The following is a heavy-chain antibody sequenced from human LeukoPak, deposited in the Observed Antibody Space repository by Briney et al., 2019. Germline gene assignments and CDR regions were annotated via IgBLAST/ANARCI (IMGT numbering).Heavy chain of an antibody. D-gene: IGHD6-19*01. CDR1: GYTFTGYY. V-gene: IGHV1-2*02. J-gene: IGHJ4*02. CDR3: ARDGTGWYDKFDY. Sequence: ASVKVSCKASGYTFTGYYMHWVRQAPGQGLEWMGWINPNSGGTNYAQKFQGRVTMTRDTSLSTAYMELSRLRSDHTAVYYCARDGTGWYDKFDYWGQGTLVTVPS. CDR2: INPNSGGT.